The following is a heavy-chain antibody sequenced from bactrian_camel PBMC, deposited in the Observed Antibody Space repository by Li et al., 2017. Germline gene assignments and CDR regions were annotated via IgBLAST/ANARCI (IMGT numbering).Heavy chain of an antibody. Sequence: HVQLVESGGGSVQAGGSLRLSCEASNFNASSYCMAWFRQAPGKEREGVAAIYTGDDMTYYGVSVKGRFTISRDNGKSTLYLQMNDLKPEDTAMYYCAVVVPGPRWRERGQGTQVTVS. CDR2: IYTGDDMT. V-gene: IGHV3S1*01. D-gene: IGHD6*01. J-gene: IGHJ4*01. CDR1: NFNASSYC.